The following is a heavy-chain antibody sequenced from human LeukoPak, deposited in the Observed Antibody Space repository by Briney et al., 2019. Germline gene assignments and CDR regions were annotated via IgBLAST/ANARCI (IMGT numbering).Heavy chain of an antibody. CDR1: GFSFSTYY. J-gene: IGHJ4*02. CDR2: IKEDGSEK. D-gene: IGHD3-22*01. CDR3: AKDLQSGYDYPSPEEY. V-gene: IGHV3-7*01. Sequence: PGGSLRLSCAASGFSFSTYYMSWVRQAPGKGLEWVANIKEDGSEKYYVDSVKGRFTISRDNAKNSLYLQMNSLRAEDTAVYFCAKDLQSGYDYPSPEEYRGQGTLVTVSS.